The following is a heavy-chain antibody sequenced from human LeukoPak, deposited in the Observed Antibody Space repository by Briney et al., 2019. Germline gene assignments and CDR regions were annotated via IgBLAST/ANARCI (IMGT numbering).Heavy chain of an antibody. D-gene: IGHD2-15*01. CDR1: GFTVSSNY. V-gene: IGHV3-66*01. Sequence: PGGSLRLSCAASGFTVSSNYMSWVRQAPGKGLEWVSVIYSGGSTYYADSVKGRFTISRDNSKNTLYLQMNSLRAEDTAVYYCARARCSGGSCYSGYYGMDVWGQGTTVTVSS. CDR2: IYSGGST. J-gene: IGHJ6*02. CDR3: ARARCSGGSCYSGYYGMDV.